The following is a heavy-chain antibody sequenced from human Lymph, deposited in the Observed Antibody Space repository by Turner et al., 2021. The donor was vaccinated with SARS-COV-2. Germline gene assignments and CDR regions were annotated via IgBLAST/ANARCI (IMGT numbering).Heavy chain of an antibody. CDR3: AREDPMMITFGGVGGGMDV. CDR1: GFTFNIYW. Sequence: EVQLVESGGGLVQPGGSLRLSCAASGFTFNIYWMHWVRQAPGKGLVWVSRINSDGSRTSYADSVKGRFTISRDNAKNTLYLQMNSLRAEDTAVYYCAREDPMMITFGGVGGGMDVWGQGTTVTVSS. CDR2: INSDGSRT. V-gene: IGHV3-74*01. J-gene: IGHJ6*02. D-gene: IGHD3-16*01.